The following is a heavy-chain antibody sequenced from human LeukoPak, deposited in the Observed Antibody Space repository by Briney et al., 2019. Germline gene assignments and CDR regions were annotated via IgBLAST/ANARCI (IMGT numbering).Heavy chain of an antibody. CDR1: GYTFTGYY. J-gene: IGHJ3*02. CDR3: AREIPLMAAFDI. Sequence: ASVKVSCKASGYTFTGYYMHWVRQAPGQGLEWMGWINPNSGGTNYAQKFQGRVTMTRGTSISTAYMELSRLRSDDTAVYYCAREIPLMAAFDIWGQGTMVTVSS. CDR2: INPNSGGT. D-gene: IGHD5-24*01. V-gene: IGHV1-2*02.